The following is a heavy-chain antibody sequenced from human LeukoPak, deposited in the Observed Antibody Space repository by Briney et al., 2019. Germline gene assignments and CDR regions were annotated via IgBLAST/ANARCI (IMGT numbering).Heavy chain of an antibody. D-gene: IGHD6-19*01. Sequence: GGSLRLSCAASGFTFSSYSMNWVRQAPGKGLEWVSSISSSSSYIYYADSVKGRFTISRDNAKNSLYLQTNSLRAEDTAVYYCASPAVAGSLYYFDYWGQGTLVTVSS. V-gene: IGHV3-21*01. CDR2: ISSSSSYI. J-gene: IGHJ4*02. CDR3: ASPAVAGSLYYFDY. CDR1: GFTFSSYS.